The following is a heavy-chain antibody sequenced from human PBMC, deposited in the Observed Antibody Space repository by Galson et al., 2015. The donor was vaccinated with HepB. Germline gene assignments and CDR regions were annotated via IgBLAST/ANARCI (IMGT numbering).Heavy chain of an antibody. D-gene: IGHD6-19*01. J-gene: IGHJ2*01. Sequence: SETLSLTCTVSGGSIKSSSYYWAWVRQPPGKGLEWIGSIYYSGRTFFNPSLKSRLTISVDASESQFALKVRSVTAADTDTYYCARQPFIRGWVYWYFDVWGRGTLATVSS. CDR3: ARQPFIRGWVYWYFDV. CDR1: GGSIKSSSYY. V-gene: IGHV4-39*01. CDR2: IYYSGRT.